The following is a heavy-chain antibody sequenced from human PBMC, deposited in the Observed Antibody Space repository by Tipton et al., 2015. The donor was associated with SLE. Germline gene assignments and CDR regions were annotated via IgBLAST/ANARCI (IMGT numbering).Heavy chain of an antibody. D-gene: IGHD2-2*01. CDR3: ARDLGSTSLGY. V-gene: IGHV4-34*01. J-gene: IGHJ4*02. Sequence: TLSLTCAVYGGSFSGYYWSWIRQPPGKGLEWIGEINPSGSTNYNPSLESRVTISVDTSKNQFSLKLSSVTAADTAVYYCARDLGSTSLGYWGQGTLVTVSP. CDR1: GGSFSGYY. CDR2: INPSGST.